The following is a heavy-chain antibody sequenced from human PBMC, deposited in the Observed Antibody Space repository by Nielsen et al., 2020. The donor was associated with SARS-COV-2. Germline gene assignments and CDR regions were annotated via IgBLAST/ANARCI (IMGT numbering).Heavy chain of an antibody. CDR3: ARRGWFDY. CDR2: ISSSSSYI. V-gene: IGHV3-21*01. CDR1: GFTFSSYS. Sequence: GESLKISCAASGFTFSSYSMNWVRQAPGKGLEWVSSISSSSSYIYYADSVKGRFTISRDNAKNSLYLQMNSLRAEDTAVYYCARRGWFDYWGQGTLVTVSS. D-gene: IGHD6-19*01. J-gene: IGHJ4*02.